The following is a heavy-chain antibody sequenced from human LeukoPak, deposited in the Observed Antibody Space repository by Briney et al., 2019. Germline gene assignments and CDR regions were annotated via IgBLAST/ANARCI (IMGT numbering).Heavy chain of an antibody. CDR2: IYYSGST. J-gene: IGHJ4*02. D-gene: IGHD3-3*01. CDR3: ARGDFWSGYWGPFDY. V-gene: IGHV4-59*06. Sequence: SETLSLTCTVSGGSISSYYWSWIRQHPGKGLEWIGYIYYSGSTYYNPSLKSRVTISIDTSKNQFSLRLSSVTAADTAVYYCARGDFWSGYWGPFDYWGQGTLVTVSS. CDR1: GGSISSYY.